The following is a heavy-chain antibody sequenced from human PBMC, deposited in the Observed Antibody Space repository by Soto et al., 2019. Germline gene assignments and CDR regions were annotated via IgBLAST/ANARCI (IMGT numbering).Heavy chain of an antibody. CDR2: ILSDRSNK. Sequence: QVQLVESGGDVVQPGRSLRLSCAASGFTFSNYGMSWIRQAPGKGLEWVAAILSDRSNKYYADSVKGRFTISRDNSKNTMYLRTNSMSVDDTAVYYSADGKEYFDYCGQGTLVTVSS. V-gene: IGHV3-33*01. J-gene: IGHJ4*02. CDR1: GFTFSNYG. D-gene: IGHD1-26*01. CDR3: ADGKEYFDY.